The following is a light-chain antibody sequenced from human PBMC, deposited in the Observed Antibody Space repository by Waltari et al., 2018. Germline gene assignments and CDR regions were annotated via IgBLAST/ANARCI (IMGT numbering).Light chain of an antibody. CDR1: SSDVCGSNY. CDR3: CSYAGSYTWV. V-gene: IGLV2-11*01. J-gene: IGLJ3*02. CDR2: DVS. Sequence: QSALTQPRSVSGSPGQSVTISCTGTSSDVCGSNYFSWYQQPPGKAPKLMIYDVSKRPSGVPDRFSGSKSGNTASLTISGLQAEDEADYYCCSYAGSYTWVFGGGTKLTVL.